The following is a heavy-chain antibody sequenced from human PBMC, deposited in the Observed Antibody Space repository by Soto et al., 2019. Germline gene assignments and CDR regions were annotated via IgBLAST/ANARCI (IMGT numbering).Heavy chain of an antibody. D-gene: IGHD3-16*01. CDR1: GFTFSSYW. J-gene: IGHJ4*02. CDR2: INSDGSST. V-gene: IGHV3-74*01. Sequence: EVHLVESGGGLVQPGGSLRLSCAASGFTFSSYWMYWARQVPGKGLVWVSRINSDGSSTSYADSVKGRFTISRDNAKNTLYLQMNSLRAEDTAVYYCTRGYDYVWGVYWGQGTLVTVSS. CDR3: TRGYDYVWGVY.